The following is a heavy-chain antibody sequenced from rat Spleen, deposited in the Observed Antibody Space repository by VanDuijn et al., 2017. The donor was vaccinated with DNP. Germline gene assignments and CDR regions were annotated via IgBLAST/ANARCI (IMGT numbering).Heavy chain of an antibody. CDR1: GFTFSDYY. CDR3: ARAKYSSHYWYFDF. V-gene: IGHV5-22*01. J-gene: IGHJ1*01. Sequence: EVQLVESGGGLVQPGRSMKLSCAASGFTFSDYYMAWVRQAPTKGLEWVAYITYDGGSTYYRDSVKGRFTISRDNAKNTLYLQMNSLRSEDTATYYCARAKYSSHYWYFDFWGPGTMVTVSS. D-gene: IGHD1-2*01. CDR2: ITYDGGST.